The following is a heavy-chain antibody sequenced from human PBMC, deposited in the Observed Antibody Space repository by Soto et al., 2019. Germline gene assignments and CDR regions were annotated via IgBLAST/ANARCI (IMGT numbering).Heavy chain of an antibody. V-gene: IGHV2-5*02. CDR2: IYWDDDK. D-gene: IGHD2-15*01. CDR3: AHKGGRGAGMDV. CDR1: GFSVSTGGVG. J-gene: IGHJ6*02. Sequence: QITLKESGPTLVKPTQTLTLTCTFSGFSVSTGGVGVAWIRQPPVKALEWLALIYWDDDKRYSPFLQSRVTITKDTSKNQVVLTMTNMDPVDTATYYCAHKGGRGAGMDVWGQGTTVTVSS.